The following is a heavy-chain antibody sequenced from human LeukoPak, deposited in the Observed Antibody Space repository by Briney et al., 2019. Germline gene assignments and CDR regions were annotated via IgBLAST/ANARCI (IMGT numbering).Heavy chain of an antibody. D-gene: IGHD3-22*01. CDR1: GFTFSSYA. CDR3: AKDRPKTYYYDSSGYPYDAFDI. Sequence: PGGSLRLSCAASGFTFSSYAMSWVRQAPGKGLEWVSAISGSGGSTYYADSVKGRFTISRDNSKNTLYLQMNSLRAEDTAVYYCAKDRPKTYYYDSSGYPYDAFDIWGQGTMVTVSS. J-gene: IGHJ3*02. CDR2: ISGSGGST. V-gene: IGHV3-23*01.